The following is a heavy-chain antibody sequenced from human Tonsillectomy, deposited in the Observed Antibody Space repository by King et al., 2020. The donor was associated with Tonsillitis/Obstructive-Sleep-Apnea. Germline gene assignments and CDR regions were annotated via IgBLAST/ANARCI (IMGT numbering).Heavy chain of an antibody. J-gene: IGHJ4*02. CDR3: ARQSVSGYFEF. Sequence: LQLQESGSGLVKPSQTLSLTCAVSGGSISSGDYSWSWIRQTPGKGLEWIGYIYHSGSTYYNPSLKSRVTISIDRSKNQFSLRLSSVTAADTAVFYCARQSVSGYFEFWGLGTLVTVSS. CDR2: IYHSGST. D-gene: IGHD3-22*01. CDR1: GGSISSGDYS. V-gene: IGHV4-30-2*01.